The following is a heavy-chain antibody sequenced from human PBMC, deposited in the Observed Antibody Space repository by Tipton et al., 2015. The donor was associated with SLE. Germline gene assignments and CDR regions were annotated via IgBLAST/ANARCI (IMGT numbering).Heavy chain of an antibody. CDR2: ISYSGST. CDR1: GGSISSHS. D-gene: IGHD1-26*01. J-gene: IGHJ6*03. CDR3: ARVRMGSGAYRLYYMDV. Sequence: TLSLTCTVSGGSISSHSWIWIRQPPGKGLEWIAYISYSGSTNYNPSLWGRITMSLDMSKNQFSLKMSSVAAADTAVYYCARVRMGSGAYRLYYMDVWGKGTTVTVSS. V-gene: IGHV4-59*11.